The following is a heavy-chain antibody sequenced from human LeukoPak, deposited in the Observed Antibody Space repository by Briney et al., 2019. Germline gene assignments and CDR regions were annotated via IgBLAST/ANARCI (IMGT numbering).Heavy chain of an antibody. V-gene: IGHV4-39*07. Sequence: SETLSLTCTVSADSISISTYYWGWVRQPPGKGLEWIGSIYSSGTTYYNPSLKSQLTISLDTSKNQFSLKLTSVTAADTAVYYCARSGTRYFDWWDAFDIWGQGTMVTVSS. CDR1: ADSISISTYY. CDR3: ARSGTRYFDWWDAFDI. J-gene: IGHJ3*02. CDR2: IYSSGTT. D-gene: IGHD3-9*01.